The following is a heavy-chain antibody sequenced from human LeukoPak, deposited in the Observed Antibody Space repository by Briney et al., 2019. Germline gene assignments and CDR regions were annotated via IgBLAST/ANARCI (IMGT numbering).Heavy chain of an antibody. V-gene: IGHV3-23*01. CDR3: AKGIMRYPYAMDV. D-gene: IGHD1-14*01. Sequence: GGSLRLSCAASGFTFSSYAMTWVRQAPGKGLEWVSAISGSGSTTYYADSVKGRFTISRDNAKNSLYLQMSSLRAEDTAIYYCAKGIMRYPYAMDVWGQGTTVTVSS. CDR2: ISGSGSTT. J-gene: IGHJ6*02. CDR1: GFTFSSYA.